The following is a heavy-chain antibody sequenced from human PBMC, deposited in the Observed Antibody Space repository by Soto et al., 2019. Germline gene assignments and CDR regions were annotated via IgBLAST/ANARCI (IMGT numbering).Heavy chain of an antibody. CDR3: AQCKLHDYGDYDPGTSHVFDS. CDR2: IYGDNDK. D-gene: IGHD4-17*01. Sequence: QITLKESGPSPVKPTQTLTVTCTFSGFSLSNSGVGVAWIRQPPGKALEWLALIYGDNDKRYSPSLKTRLTITKDTSKNQVVLTMTNMDPVDKATYYCAQCKLHDYGDYDPGTSHVFDSWGQGTLVTVSS. J-gene: IGHJ4*02. V-gene: IGHV2-5*02. CDR1: GFSLSNSGVG.